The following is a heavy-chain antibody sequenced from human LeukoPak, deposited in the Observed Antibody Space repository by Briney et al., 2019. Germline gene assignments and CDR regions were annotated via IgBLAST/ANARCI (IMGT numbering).Heavy chain of an antibody. V-gene: IGHV6-1*01. J-gene: IGHJ4*02. Sequence: SQTLSLTCAFSGDSASRSGATGNWITQPPSRGLEWLGRTYFRSNCYSDYALSVRSRIIISPDTSKNQFSLQLISVTPEDTAVDYCGTGCASRFDYWGQGTLVTVSS. CDR3: GTGCASRFDY. CDR2: TYFRSNCYS. CDR1: GDSASRSGAT. D-gene: IGHD2-2*01.